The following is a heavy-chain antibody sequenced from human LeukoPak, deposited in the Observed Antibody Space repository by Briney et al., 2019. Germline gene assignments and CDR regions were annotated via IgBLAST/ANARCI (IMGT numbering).Heavy chain of an antibody. CDR3: ARVRETGYPYYYGMDV. J-gene: IGHJ6*02. D-gene: IGHD3-9*01. CDR1: GFTFSSYA. V-gene: IGHV3-30*04. CDR2: ISYGGSNK. Sequence: GGSLRLSCAASGFTFSSYAMHWVRQAPGKGLEWVAVISYGGSNKYYADSVKGRFTISRDNSKNTLYLQMNSLRAEDTAVYYCARVRETGYPYYYGMDVWGQGTTVTVSS.